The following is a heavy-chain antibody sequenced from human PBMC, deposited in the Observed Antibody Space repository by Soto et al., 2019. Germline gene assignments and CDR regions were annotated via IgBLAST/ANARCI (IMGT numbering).Heavy chain of an antibody. Sequence: SVKVSCKASGGTFSSYAISWVRQAPGQGLEWMGGIIPIFGTANYAQKFQGRVTITADESTITAYMELSSLKHDDTAVYYCAREVAADGTFREDVFDIWGQGTLVPVSS. V-gene: IGHV1-69*13. CDR1: GGTFSSYA. J-gene: IGHJ3*02. CDR2: IIPIFGTA. CDR3: AREVAADGTFREDVFDI. D-gene: IGHD6-13*01.